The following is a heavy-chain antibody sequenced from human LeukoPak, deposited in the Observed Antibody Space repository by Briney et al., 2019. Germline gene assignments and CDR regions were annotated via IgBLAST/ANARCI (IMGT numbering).Heavy chain of an antibody. Sequence: SETQSLTCTVSGGSISSSSYYWGWIRQPPGKGLEWIGSIYYSGSTYYNPSLKSRVTISVDTSKNQFSLKLSSVTAADTAVYYCAAGDRRDYFDYWGQGTLVTVSS. V-gene: IGHV4-39*01. CDR3: AAGDRRDYFDY. CDR1: GGSISSSSYY. CDR2: IYYSGST. D-gene: IGHD7-27*01. J-gene: IGHJ4*02.